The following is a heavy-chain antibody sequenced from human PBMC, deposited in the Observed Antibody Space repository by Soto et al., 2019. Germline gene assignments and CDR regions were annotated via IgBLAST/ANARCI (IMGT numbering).Heavy chain of an antibody. CDR2: ISRDGGTK. V-gene: IGHV3-30*03. Sequence: QVQLVESGGGVVQPGRSLRLSCAVSGFTVSTYGMHWVRQAPGKGLEGVAGISRDGGTKFYADSVKGRFTISRDNSRNTLFLEMNSLRGDDMAVYYCTGEVASGYWGQGTLVTVSS. J-gene: IGHJ4*02. CDR3: TGEVASGY. D-gene: IGHD2-8*02. CDR1: GFTVSTYG.